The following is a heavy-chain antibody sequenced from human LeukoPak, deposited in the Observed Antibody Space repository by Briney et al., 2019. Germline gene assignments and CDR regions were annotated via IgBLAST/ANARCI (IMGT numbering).Heavy chain of an antibody. CDR3: ARALDGYNEDY. J-gene: IGHJ4*02. CDR2: ISPGSTYI. D-gene: IGHD5-24*01. V-gene: IGHV3-21*01. CDR1: GFTFSTYR. Sequence: GGSLRLSCAASGFTFSTYRMNWVRQAPGKGLEWVSCISPGSTYIHCADSVRGRFTISRDNAQNSLYLQMNSLRAEDTAVYYCARALDGYNEDYWGQGTLVTVSS.